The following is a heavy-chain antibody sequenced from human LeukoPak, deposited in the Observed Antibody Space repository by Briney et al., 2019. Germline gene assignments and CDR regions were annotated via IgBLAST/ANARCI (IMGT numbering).Heavy chain of an antibody. CDR3: AKVVHPYDSVTYYFDY. V-gene: IGHV3-30*02. Sequence: GGSLRLSCVGSGFTLSSYVMHWVRQAAGKGLEWVAFIRHDGSNEYYADSVKGRFTVSRDNSKNTLFLQMNSLRVEEMAVYYCAKVVHPYDSVTYYFDYWGRGTLVTVSS. CDR2: IRHDGSNE. D-gene: IGHD3-10*01. J-gene: IGHJ4*02. CDR1: GFTLSSYV.